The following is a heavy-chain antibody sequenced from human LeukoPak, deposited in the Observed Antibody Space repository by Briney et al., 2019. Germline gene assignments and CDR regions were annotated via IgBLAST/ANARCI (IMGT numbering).Heavy chain of an antibody. CDR3: ARGPVVVEPGVYYFDY. J-gene: IGHJ4*02. CDR2: INHSGST. D-gene: IGHD2-15*01. V-gene: IGHV4-34*01. Sequence: PSETLSLTCAVYGGSFSGYYWSWIRQPPGKGLEWIGEINHSGSTNYNPSLKSRVTIPVDTSKNQFSLKLSSVTAADTAVYYCARGPVVVEPGVYYFDYWGQGTLVTVSS. CDR1: GGSFSGYY.